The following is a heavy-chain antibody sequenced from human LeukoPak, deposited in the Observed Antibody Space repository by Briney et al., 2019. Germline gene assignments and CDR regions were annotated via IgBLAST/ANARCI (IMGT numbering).Heavy chain of an antibody. V-gene: IGHV4-34*01. Sequence: SETLSLTCAVYGGSFSGYYWSWIRQPPGKGLEWIREINHSGSTNYNPSLKSRVTISVDTSKNQFSLKLSSVTAADTAVYYCARTRRNAPYYFDYWGQGTLVTVSS. CDR2: INHSGST. J-gene: IGHJ4*02. CDR3: ARTRRNAPYYFDY. D-gene: IGHD2-2*01. CDR1: GGSFSGYY.